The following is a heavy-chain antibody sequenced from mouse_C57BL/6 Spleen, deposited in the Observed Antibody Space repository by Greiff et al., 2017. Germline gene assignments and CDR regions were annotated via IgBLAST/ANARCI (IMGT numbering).Heavy chain of an antibody. CDR3: ARNYDGGTFFAY. J-gene: IGHJ3*01. D-gene: IGHD2-4*01. CDR2: ISSGSSTI. Sequence: EVKVVESGGGLVKPGGSLKLSCAASGFTFSDYGMHWVRQAPEKGLEWVAYISSGSSTIYYADTVKGRFTISRDNAKNTLFLKMTSLRSEDTAMYYCARNYDGGTFFAYWGQGTLVTVSA. V-gene: IGHV5-17*01. CDR1: GFTFSDYG.